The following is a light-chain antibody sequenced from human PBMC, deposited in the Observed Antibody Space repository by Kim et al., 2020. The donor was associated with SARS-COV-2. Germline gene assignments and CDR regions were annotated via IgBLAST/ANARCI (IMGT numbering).Light chain of an antibody. CDR2: DAS. J-gene: IGKJ4*01. Sequence: LSPRERATLSCRASPSVSSYLAWYQQKPGQAPRLLIYDASNRATGIPAMFSGSGSGTDFTLTISSREPEDFAVYYCQQRSNWPLTFGGGTKGDIK. V-gene: IGKV3-11*01. CDR3: QQRSNWPLT. CDR1: PSVSSY.